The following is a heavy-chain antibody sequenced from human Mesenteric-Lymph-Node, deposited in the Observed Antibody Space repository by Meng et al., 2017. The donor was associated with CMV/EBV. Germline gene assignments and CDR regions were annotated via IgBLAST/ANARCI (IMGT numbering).Heavy chain of an antibody. Sequence: GESLKISCAASGFTFDDYTMHWVRQAPGKGLDWVAVTLYDGSDEYYADSVKGRFTISRDNSKNTLYLQMNSLRPEDTAVYYCARDRTAAAGSGDGMDVWGQGTTVTVSS. CDR1: GFTFDDYT. CDR2: TLYDGSDE. V-gene: IGHV3-30*04. D-gene: IGHD6-13*01. CDR3: ARDRTAAAGSGDGMDV. J-gene: IGHJ6*02.